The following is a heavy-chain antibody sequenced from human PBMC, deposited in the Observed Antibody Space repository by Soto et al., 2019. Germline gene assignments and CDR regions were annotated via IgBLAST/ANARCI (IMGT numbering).Heavy chain of an antibody. D-gene: IGHD5-12*01. CDR3: AGGGCGYTPYFLDY. CDR2: IYYSGST. CDR1: EESSSSGGYY. V-gene: IGHV4-31*07. Sequence: NLSLSCTVSEESSSSGGYYWCWIRQQHGKGLEWIGYIYYSGSTYYNPSLKSRVTISVDTSKNQFSLKLSSGTAADPAVYYVAGGGCGYTPYFLDYCAQVTPATGS. J-gene: IGHJ4*02.